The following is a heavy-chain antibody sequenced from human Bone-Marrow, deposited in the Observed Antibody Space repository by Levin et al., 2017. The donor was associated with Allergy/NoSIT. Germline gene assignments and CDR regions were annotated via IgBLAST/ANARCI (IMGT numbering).Heavy chain of an antibody. CDR1: GFTFSSYW. CDR3: AGYSSGWYVNY. V-gene: IGHV3-7*02. CDR2: IKQDGSGK. J-gene: IGHJ4*02. Sequence: GGSLRLSCAASGFTFSSYWMTWVRQAPGKGLEWVANIKQDGSGKYYVDSVKGRFTISRDNAKNSLYLQMNSLRAEDTAVYYCAGYSSGWYVNYWGQGTLVTVSS. D-gene: IGHD6-19*01.